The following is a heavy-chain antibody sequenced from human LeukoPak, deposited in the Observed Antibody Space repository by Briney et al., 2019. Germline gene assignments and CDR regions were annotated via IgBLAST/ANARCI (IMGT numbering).Heavy chain of an antibody. V-gene: IGHV3-7*01. J-gene: IGHJ4*02. Sequence: QPGGSLRLSCAASGFTFSSYAMSWVRQAPGKGLEWVANIKQDGSEKYYVDSVKGRFTISRDNAKNSLYLQMNSLRAEDTAVYYCARLGYGDYWDYWGQGTLVTVSS. D-gene: IGHD4-17*01. CDR2: IKQDGSEK. CDR1: GFTFSSYA. CDR3: ARLGYGDYWDY.